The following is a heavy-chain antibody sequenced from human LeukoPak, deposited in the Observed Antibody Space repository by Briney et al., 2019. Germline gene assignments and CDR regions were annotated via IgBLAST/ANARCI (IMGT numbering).Heavy chain of an antibody. V-gene: IGHV4-34*01. CDR2: INHRGSS. D-gene: IGHD2-15*01. CDR3: ARGSSFDGYCSAGACDAGYYDS. Sequence: SETLSLTCAVYGESFSAYFWNWIRQAPGKPLEYIGEINHRGSSHYNPSLKTRVTLSVDTSKNQFSLKLTSVTAADTAVYFRARGSSFDGYCSAGACDAGYYDSWGQGTPVTVSS. CDR1: GESFSAYF. J-gene: IGHJ4*02.